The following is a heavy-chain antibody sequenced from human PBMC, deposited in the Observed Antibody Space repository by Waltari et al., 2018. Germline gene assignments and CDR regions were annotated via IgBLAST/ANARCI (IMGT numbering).Heavy chain of an antibody. J-gene: IGHJ6*02. Sequence: QVQLQESGPGLVKPSGTLSLTCAVSGGSISSSNWWSWVRQPPGKGLEWIGEIYHSGSTNYNPSLKSRVTISVDKSKNQFSLKLSSVTAADTAVYYCARGEGDSSGYYDYYYGMDVWGQGTTVTVSS. CDR1: GGSISSSNW. CDR2: IYHSGST. D-gene: IGHD3-22*01. V-gene: IGHV4-4*02. CDR3: ARGEGDSSGYYDYYYGMDV.